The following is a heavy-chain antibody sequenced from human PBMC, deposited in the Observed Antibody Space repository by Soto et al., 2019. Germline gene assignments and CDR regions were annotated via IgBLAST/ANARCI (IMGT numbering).Heavy chain of an antibody. V-gene: IGHV4-59*01. CDR1: GGSISSYY. D-gene: IGHD2-21*01. Sequence: SGTLSLTCTVSGGSISSYYWSWIRQPPGKGLEWIGYIYYSGSTNYNPSLKSRVTISVDTSKNQFSLKLSSVTAADTAVYYCARIEGDGYMDVWGKGTTVTVSS. J-gene: IGHJ6*03. CDR2: IYYSGST. CDR3: ARIEGDGYMDV.